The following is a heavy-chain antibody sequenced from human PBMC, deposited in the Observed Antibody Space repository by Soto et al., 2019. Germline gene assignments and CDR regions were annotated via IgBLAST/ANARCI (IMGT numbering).Heavy chain of an antibody. CDR2: IKCKADGGTT. V-gene: IGHV3-15*01. CDR3: TTDLGGCSGGSCYDYYYYGMDF. J-gene: IGHJ6*02. D-gene: IGHD2-15*01. CDR1: GFTFSNGW. Sequence: PGVNLRPSSETSGFTFSNGWMSWVRQAPGKGPEWVGRIKCKADGGTTDYAAPVKGRFTISRDDSKNKLYLQMNSLNTEDTAVYYCTTDLGGCSGGSCYDYYYYGMDFWCQGT.